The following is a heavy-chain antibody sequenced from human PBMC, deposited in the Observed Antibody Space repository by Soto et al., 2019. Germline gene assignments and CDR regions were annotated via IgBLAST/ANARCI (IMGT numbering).Heavy chain of an antibody. CDR1: GFTFSSYS. CDR3: ARGERQQLFLPFDY. D-gene: IGHD6-6*01. Sequence: EVQLVESGGGLVKPGGSLRLSCAASGFTFSSYSMNWGRQAPRKGLEWVPSISSSSSYIYYADSVKGRFTISRDNAKNSRYLQMNSLRAEDTAVYYCARGERQQLFLPFDYWGQGTLVTVSS. J-gene: IGHJ4*02. V-gene: IGHV3-21*01. CDR2: ISSSSSYI.